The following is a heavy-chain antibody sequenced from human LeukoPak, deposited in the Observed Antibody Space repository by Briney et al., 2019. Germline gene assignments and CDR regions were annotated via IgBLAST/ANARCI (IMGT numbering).Heavy chain of an antibody. CDR1: GGSMTNYY. V-gene: IGHV4-59*01. Sequence: SETLSLTRSVPGGSMTNYYGSWIRQPPGKGLEWIGYIYYSGSTNYNPSLKSRVTISVDTSKNQFSLKLSSVSAADTAVYYCARGGRSVDYWGQGTLVTVSS. J-gene: IGHJ4*02. CDR3: ARGGRSVDY. D-gene: IGHD6-19*01. CDR2: IYYSGST.